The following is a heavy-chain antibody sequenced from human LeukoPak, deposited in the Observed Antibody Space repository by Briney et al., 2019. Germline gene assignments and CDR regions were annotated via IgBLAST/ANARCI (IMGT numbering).Heavy chain of an antibody. CDR2: MYYSGST. CDR3: ARDLKSSSSGWYWGAFDI. J-gene: IGHJ3*02. V-gene: IGHV4-39*07. Sequence: SETLSLTCTVSGGSISSSNYYWGWIRQPPGKGLEWIGSMYYSGSTYYSPSLKSRVTISVDTSKNRVSLKLRSVTAADTAVYYRARDLKSSSSGWYWGAFDIWGQGTMVTVSS. CDR1: GGSISSSNYY. D-gene: IGHD6-19*01.